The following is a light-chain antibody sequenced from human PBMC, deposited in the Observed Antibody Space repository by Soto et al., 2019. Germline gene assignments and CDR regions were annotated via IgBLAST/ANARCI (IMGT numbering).Light chain of an antibody. CDR1: QSISSW. CDR3: QQYKSPWT. Sequence: DIQMTQSPSTLSASVGDRVTITCRASQSISSWLARYQQKAGKAPKLLIFDASSLESGVPSRFSGSGSGTEFTLTISSLQPDDFATYYCQQYKSPWTFGQGTKVEV. CDR2: DAS. J-gene: IGKJ1*01. V-gene: IGKV1-5*01.